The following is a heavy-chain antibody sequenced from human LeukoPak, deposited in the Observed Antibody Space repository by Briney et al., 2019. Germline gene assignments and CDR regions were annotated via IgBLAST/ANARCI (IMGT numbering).Heavy chain of an antibody. J-gene: IGHJ6*03. D-gene: IGHD3-10*01. V-gene: IGHV1-18*01. CDR2: ISADNGDT. CDR1: GYTFTSYG. Sequence: ASVKVSCKASGYTFTSYGISWVRQAPGQGLEWMGWISADNGDTDYSPNLQDRVTMTTDSSTTTAYMELRSLRSDDTAVYYCASGAATLVRGKMQWNYYYMDVWGTGTTVAVSS. CDR3: ASGAATLVRGKMQWNYYYMDV.